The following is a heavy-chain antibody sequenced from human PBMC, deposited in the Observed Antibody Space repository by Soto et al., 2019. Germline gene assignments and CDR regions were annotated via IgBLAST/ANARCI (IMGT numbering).Heavy chain of an antibody. J-gene: IGHJ4*02. CDR3: AHRRLSSFDF. Sequence: QITLKESGPTLVNPTQTLTLTCTISGFSLTTNAVGVGWIRQPPGKALEWLALIYWDDDKRFSPSLKSRLTITKHTSKNQVVLTMTNMDPVDTAPYYCAHRRLSSFDFWGQGTLVTVSS. CDR1: GFSLTTNAVG. CDR2: IYWDDDK. V-gene: IGHV2-5*02.